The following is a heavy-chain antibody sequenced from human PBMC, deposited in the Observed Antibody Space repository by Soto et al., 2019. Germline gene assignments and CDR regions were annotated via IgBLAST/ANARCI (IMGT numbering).Heavy chain of an antibody. D-gene: IGHD3-3*01. J-gene: IGHJ6*02. Sequence: GASVKVSCKASGGTFSSYAISWVRQAPGQGLEWMGGIIPIFGTANYAQKFQGRVTITADESTSTAYVELSSLRSEDTAVYYCARHYDFWSGYRSPIRYYYYGMDVWGQGTTVTVSS. CDR1: GGTFSSYA. CDR3: ARHYDFWSGYRSPIRYYYYGMDV. CDR2: IIPIFGTA. V-gene: IGHV1-69*13.